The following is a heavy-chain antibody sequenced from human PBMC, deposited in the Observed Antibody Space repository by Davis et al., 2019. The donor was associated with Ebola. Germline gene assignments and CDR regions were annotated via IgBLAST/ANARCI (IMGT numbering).Heavy chain of an antibody. CDR2: LGLSADT. V-gene: IGHV3-23*01. CDR1: GFVFSSYV. J-gene: IGHJ6*04. CDR3: ARGTFYGDYPKGYYRMDV. Sequence: GESLKISCAASGFVFSSYVMSWVRRAPGKGLEWVSTLGLSADTYYADSVKGRFTISRDNSKRTLYLQMNSLRVEDTAVYYCARGTFYGDYPKGYYRMDVWGKGTTVTVSS. D-gene: IGHD4-17*01.